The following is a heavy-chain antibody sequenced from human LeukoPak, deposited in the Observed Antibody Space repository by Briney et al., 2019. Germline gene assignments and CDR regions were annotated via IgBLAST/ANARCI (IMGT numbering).Heavy chain of an antibody. D-gene: IGHD3-22*01. CDR3: AREDYYDSSNYFDY. V-gene: IGHV3-11*05. Sequence: GGSLRLSCAASGFTFSDYYMSWIRQAPGKGLEWVSYISSNSSYTNYADSVKGRFTISRGNAKNSLYLQMNSLRAEDTAVYYCAREDYYDSSNYFDYWGQGTLVTVSS. CDR1: GFTFSDYY. CDR2: ISSNSSYT. J-gene: IGHJ4*02.